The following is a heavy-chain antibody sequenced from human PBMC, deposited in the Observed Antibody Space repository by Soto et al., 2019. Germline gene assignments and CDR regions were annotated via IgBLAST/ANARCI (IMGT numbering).Heavy chain of an antibody. CDR3: TRDFQGQYYYGMDV. J-gene: IGHJ6*02. CDR2: IRGKPNGGAT. CDR1: GFTFGDYA. Sequence: LRLSCTASGFTFGDYAMNWVRQAPGKGLEWVGFIRGKPNGGATDYAASLKGRFTISRDDSRSVAYLQMNSLKTEDTAVYYCTRDFQGQYYYGMDVWGQGTTVTVSS. V-gene: IGHV3-49*04.